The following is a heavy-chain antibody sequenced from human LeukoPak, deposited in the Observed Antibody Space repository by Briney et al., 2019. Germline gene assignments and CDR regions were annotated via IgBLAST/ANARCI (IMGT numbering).Heavy chain of an antibody. CDR2: IKSETDGGTP. D-gene: IGHD3-3*01. J-gene: IGHJ4*02. CDR3: TTRLTRRDFWSGFPFDY. CDR1: GLTFSNAW. Sequence: GGSLRLSCAASGLTFSNAWMGWVRQAAGKGLEWGGRIKSETDGGTPVYAAPVQGRFTRSREDSNTTLYLQMNCLKTEDTAVYDCTTRLTRRDFWSGFPFDYWGQGTLVTVSS. V-gene: IGHV3-15*01.